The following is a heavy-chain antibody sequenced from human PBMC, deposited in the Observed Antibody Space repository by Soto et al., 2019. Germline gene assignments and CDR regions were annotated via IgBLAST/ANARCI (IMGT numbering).Heavy chain of an antibody. CDR3: AKVHYYDGSGSYHYYGMDV. CDR1: GFPFINYA. D-gene: IGHD3-22*01. CDR2: ISGSGGST. Sequence: GGSLRLSCAASGFPFINYAMSWVRQAPGKGLEWVSAISGSGGSTYYADSVNGRFTISRDNTKNTLYLQMNSLRADDTAVYYCAKVHYYDGSGSYHYYGMDVWGQGTTVTVSS. V-gene: IGHV3-23*01. J-gene: IGHJ6*02.